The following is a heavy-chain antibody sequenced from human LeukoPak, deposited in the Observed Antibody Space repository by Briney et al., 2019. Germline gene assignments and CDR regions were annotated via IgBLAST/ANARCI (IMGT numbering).Heavy chain of an antibody. CDR1: GFSFSSYSM. V-gene: IGHV4-4*02. CDR2: MYLSGTT. D-gene: IGHD3-22*01. CDR3: AGLVGRYSSGLYYYYFDY. J-gene: IGHJ4*02. Sequence: GSLRLSCVASGFSFSSYSMNWVRQPPGKGLEWIGEMYLSGTTHSNPSVKSRVTISIDKSKNQFFLNLSSVTAADTAVYYCAGLVGRYSSGLYYYYFDYWGQGTLVTVSS.